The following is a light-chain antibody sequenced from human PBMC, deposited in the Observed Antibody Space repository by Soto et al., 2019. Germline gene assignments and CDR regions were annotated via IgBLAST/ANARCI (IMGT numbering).Light chain of an antibody. CDR2: DAS. V-gene: IGKV3-11*01. Sequence: IVLTQSQATLYLSPGASATPSFRASQSVSSYLAWYQQKPGQAPRLLIYDASNRATGIPARFSGSGSGTEFTLTISSLQSEDFAVYYCQQYKNGWTFGQGTEVDI. CDR3: QQYKNGWT. J-gene: IGKJ1*01. CDR1: QSVSSY.